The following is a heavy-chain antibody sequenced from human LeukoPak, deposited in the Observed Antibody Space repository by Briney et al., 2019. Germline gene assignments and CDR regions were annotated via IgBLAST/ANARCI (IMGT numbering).Heavy chain of an antibody. Sequence: PGGSLTLSCAASGFTFKSHWMHWVRHTPGKGLVWVSRLSTDATRENYADSVKGRFTVSRDNAKNTLYLQLNRLRVDDTAVYYCARGERRGPLDYWGQGTLVTVSS. CDR2: LSTDATRE. D-gene: IGHD1-1*01. CDR1: GFTFKSHW. CDR3: ARGERRGPLDY. V-gene: IGHV3-74*01. J-gene: IGHJ4*02.